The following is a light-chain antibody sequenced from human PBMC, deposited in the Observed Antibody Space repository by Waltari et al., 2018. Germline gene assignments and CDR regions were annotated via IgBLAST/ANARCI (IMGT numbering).Light chain of an antibody. J-gene: IGLJ2*01. CDR3: QAWDSSTGV. CDR2: QDS. CDR1: TLGDKY. V-gene: IGLV3-1*01. Sequence: SYELTQPPSVSVSPGQTASITCSGDTLGDKYACWYQQKPGQSPVLVIYQDSKRPSGIPERFSGSNSGSTATLTISGTQAMDEADYYCQAWDSSTGVFGGGTKLTVL.